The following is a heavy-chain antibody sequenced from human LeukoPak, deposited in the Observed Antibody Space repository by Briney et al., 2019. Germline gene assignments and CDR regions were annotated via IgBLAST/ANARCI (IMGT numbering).Heavy chain of an antibody. CDR1: GFTFSSYW. D-gene: IGHD4-23*01. CDR3: ARGRPHGNDY. V-gene: IGHV3-74*01. CDR2: IASDGNST. Sequence: GGSLRLSCAASGFTFSSYWMNWVRHAPGKGLVWVSRIASDGNSTTYADSVKGRFSISRDNAKNTLYLQMNSLRVEDTAVYYCARGRPHGNDYWGQGTLVTVSS. J-gene: IGHJ4*02.